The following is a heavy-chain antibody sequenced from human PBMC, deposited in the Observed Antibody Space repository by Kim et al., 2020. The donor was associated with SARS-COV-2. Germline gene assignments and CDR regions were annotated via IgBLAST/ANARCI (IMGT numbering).Heavy chain of an antibody. Sequence: GGSLRLSCAASRFTFSSYGLHWVRQAPGKGLEWVAVIWYDGSNKYHADSVKGRFTISRDNSKNTLYLQMNNLRAEDTAVYYCAKERRKYCSGGSCHLEYWGQGTLATVSP. CDR1: RFTFSSYG. CDR3: AKERRKYCSGGSCHLEY. CDR2: IWYDGSNK. V-gene: IGHV3-33*06. D-gene: IGHD2-15*01. J-gene: IGHJ4*02.